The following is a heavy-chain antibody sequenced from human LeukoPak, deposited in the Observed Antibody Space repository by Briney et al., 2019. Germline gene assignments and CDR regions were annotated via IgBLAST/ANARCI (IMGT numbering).Heavy chain of an antibody. D-gene: IGHD3-22*01. Sequence: GGPLRLSCAASGFTFSSYAMSWVRQAPGRGLEWVSAISGSGGSTYYADSVKGRFTISRDNSKNTLYLQMNSLRAEDTAVYYCAKDLITMIVVVEIDYWGQGTLVTVSS. CDR3: AKDLITMIVVVEIDY. CDR2: ISGSGGST. J-gene: IGHJ4*02. CDR1: GFTFSSYA. V-gene: IGHV3-23*01.